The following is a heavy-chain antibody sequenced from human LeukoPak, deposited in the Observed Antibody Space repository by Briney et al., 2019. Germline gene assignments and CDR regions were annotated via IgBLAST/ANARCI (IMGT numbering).Heavy chain of an antibody. V-gene: IGHV4-59*08. CDR1: GGSISSYY. CDR2: IYYSGST. J-gene: IGHJ6*03. Sequence: SETLSLTCTVSGGSISSYYWSWIRQPPGKGLEWIGYIYYSGSTNYNPSLKSRVTISVDTGKNQFSLKVSSVTAADTAVYYCARSPDYFYHMDVWGKGTTVTVSS. CDR3: ARSPDYFYHMDV.